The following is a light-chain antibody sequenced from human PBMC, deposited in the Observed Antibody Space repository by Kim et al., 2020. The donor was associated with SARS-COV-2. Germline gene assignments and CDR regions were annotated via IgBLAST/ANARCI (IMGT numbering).Light chain of an antibody. V-gene: IGLV3-27*01. CDR3: HSASDNIGV. J-gene: IGLJ3*02. CDR1: LLAKKY. Sequence: SYELTQPSSVSVSPGQTARITCSGDLLAKKYARWFQQKPGQAPILVIYKDSERPSGIPERFSGSSSGTTVTLTISGAHIEDEADYYCHSASDNIGVFGGGTQLTVL. CDR2: KDS.